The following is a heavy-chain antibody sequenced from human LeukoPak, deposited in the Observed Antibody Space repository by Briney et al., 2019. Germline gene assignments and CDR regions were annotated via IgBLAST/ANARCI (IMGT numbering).Heavy chain of an antibody. Sequence: PGGSLRLSCAASGFTFSSYGMNWVRQAPGKGLEWIGSIYYSGSTYYNPSLKSRVTISVDTSKNQFSLKLSSVTAADTAVYYCARQESRLWFGELLYVGGFDYWGQGTLVTVSS. CDR1: GFTFSSYG. CDR3: ARQESRLWFGELLYVGGFDY. D-gene: IGHD3-10*01. CDR2: IYYSGST. V-gene: IGHV4-39*01. J-gene: IGHJ4*02.